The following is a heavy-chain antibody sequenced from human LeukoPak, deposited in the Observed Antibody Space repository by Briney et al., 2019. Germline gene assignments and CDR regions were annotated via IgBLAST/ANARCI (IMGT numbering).Heavy chain of an antibody. D-gene: IGHD2-15*01. CDR3: ARSPRRYCSGGSCYTNWYFDL. CDR1: GFIFRNYA. Sequence: GGSLRLSCGASGFIFRNYAMSWVRQAPGEGLEWVSGISANGGGTYYADSVKGRFTISRDNAKNSLYLQMNSLRAEDTAVYYCARSPRRYCSGGSCYTNWYFDLWGRGTLVTVSS. CDR2: ISANGGGT. J-gene: IGHJ2*01. V-gene: IGHV3-23*01.